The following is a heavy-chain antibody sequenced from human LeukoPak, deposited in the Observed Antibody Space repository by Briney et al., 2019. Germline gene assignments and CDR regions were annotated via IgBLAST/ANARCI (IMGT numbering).Heavy chain of an antibody. CDR3: AREKNYDYVWGSYRHGHCFDY. CDR1: GFTFSSYW. J-gene: IGHJ4*02. V-gene: IGHV3-7*01. Sequence: GGSLRLSCAASGFTFSSYWMSWVRQAPGKGLEWVANIKQDGSEKYYVDSVKGRFTISRDNAKNSLYLQMNSLRAEDTAVYYCAREKNYDYVWGSYRHGHCFDYWGQGTLVTVSS. D-gene: IGHD3-16*02. CDR2: IKQDGSEK.